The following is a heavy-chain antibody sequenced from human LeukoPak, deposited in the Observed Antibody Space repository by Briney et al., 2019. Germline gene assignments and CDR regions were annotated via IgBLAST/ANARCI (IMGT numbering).Heavy chain of an antibody. CDR3: ARGSAAGTFDY. V-gene: IGHV3-21*01. D-gene: IGHD6-13*01. CDR2: ISSSSSYI. J-gene: IGHJ4*02. Sequence: GGSLRLSCAASGFTFSSYSMNWVRQAPGKGLEWVSSISSSSSYIYYADSVKGRFTISRDNAKNSLYLQMNSLRAEDTAVYYCARGSAAGTFDYWGQGTPVTVSS. CDR1: GFTFSSYS.